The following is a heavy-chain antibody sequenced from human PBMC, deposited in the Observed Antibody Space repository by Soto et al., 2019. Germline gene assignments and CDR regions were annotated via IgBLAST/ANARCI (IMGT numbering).Heavy chain of an antibody. CDR2: MGGAGAR. CDR1: GFTYNSYD. J-gene: IGHJ6*02. CDR3: TRAAFGDGMDL. Sequence: GGSLRLSCAAFGFTYNSYDMHWVRQVTGKGLEWVSSMGGAGAREYADSVKGRFIISRDNAKNSLYLQMDSLRAGDTAVYYCTRAAFGDGMDLWGQGTPVTVSS. D-gene: IGHD3-10*01. V-gene: IGHV3-13*01.